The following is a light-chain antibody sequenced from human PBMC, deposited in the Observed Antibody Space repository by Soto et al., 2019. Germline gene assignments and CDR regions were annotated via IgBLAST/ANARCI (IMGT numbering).Light chain of an antibody. Sequence: DIQMTQSPSTLSGSVGDRVTITCRASQSISSWLAWYQQKPGKAPKLLIYKASSLESGVPSRFSGSGSGTEFTLTISSLQPDDFATYYCQQYEAYSWTFGPGTKVDIK. CDR1: QSISSW. CDR3: QQYEAYSWT. V-gene: IGKV1-5*03. CDR2: KAS. J-gene: IGKJ1*01.